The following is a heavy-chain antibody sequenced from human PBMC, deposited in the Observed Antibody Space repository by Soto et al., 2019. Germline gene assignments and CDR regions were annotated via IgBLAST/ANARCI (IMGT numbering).Heavy chain of an antibody. CDR1: GFTFTSSA. Sequence: SVKLSCKASGFTFTSSAMQWVRQARGQRLEWIGWIVVGSGNTNYAQKFQERVTITRDTSASTAYMELSSLRSEDTAVYYCARDLGGWPDYWGQGTLVTLSS. V-gene: IGHV1-58*02. CDR2: IVVGSGNT. J-gene: IGHJ4*02. D-gene: IGHD6-19*01. CDR3: ARDLGGWPDY.